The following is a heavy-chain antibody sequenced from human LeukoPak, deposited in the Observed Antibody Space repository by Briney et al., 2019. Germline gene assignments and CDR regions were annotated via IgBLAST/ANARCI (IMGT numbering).Heavy chain of an antibody. D-gene: IGHD2-15*01. V-gene: IGHV1-2*02. J-gene: IGHJ5*02. CDR1: GYTFTGYH. Sequence: ASVKVSCKASGYTFTGYHINWARQAPGQGLEWMGWINPNSGSTNYAQKSQGRVTMTRDTSISTAYMELSRLRSDDTAVYYCARVVGVQGWFDPWGQGTLVIVSS. CDR3: ARVVGVQGWFDP. CDR2: INPNSGST.